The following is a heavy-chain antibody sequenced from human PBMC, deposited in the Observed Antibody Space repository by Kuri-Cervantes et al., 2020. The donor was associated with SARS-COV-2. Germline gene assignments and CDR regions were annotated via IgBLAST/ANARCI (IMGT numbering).Heavy chain of an antibody. CDR1: GYTFTGYY. V-gene: IGHV1/OR15-2*02. J-gene: IGHJ3*02. Sequence: ASVKVSCKASGYTFTGYYMHWVRQAPGQGLEWVGWINIYTGNTKYAEKLQGRVTMATDTSTSTAYMELRNLRSDDMAVYYCARDRNPTPIVVLTVIRMDAFDIWGQGTMVTVSS. D-gene: IGHD2-21*02. CDR2: INIYTGNT. CDR3: ARDRNPTPIVVLTVIRMDAFDI.